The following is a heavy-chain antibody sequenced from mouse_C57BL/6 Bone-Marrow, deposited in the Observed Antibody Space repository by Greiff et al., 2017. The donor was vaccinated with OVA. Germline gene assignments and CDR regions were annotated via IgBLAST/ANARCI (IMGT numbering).Heavy chain of an antibody. J-gene: IGHJ4*01. CDR2: IDPANDNT. Sequence: EVKLVESVAELVRPGASVKLSCTASGFNIKNTYMHWVKQRPEQGLEWIGRIDPANDNTKYAPKFQGKATMTANTSSNTVYLQFTSLSSEDTAVSCCARGNFGSSFYAMDYWGQGTSVTVSS. D-gene: IGHD1-1*01. V-gene: IGHV14-3*01. CDR3: ARGNFGSSFYAMDY. CDR1: GFNIKNTY.